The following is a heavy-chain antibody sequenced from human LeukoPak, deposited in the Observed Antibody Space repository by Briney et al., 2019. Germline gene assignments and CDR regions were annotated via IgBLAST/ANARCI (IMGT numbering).Heavy chain of an antibody. CDR3: ARAGDYRAPGDDAFDI. J-gene: IGHJ3*02. V-gene: IGHV4-30-4*08. Sequence: PSETLSLTCTVSGGSISSGDYYWSWIRQPPGKGLEWIGYIYYSGSTYYNPSLKSRVTISVDTSKNQFSLKLSSVTAADTAVYYCARAGDYRAPGDDAFDIWGQGTMVTVSS. CDR1: GGSISSGDYY. D-gene: IGHD4-11*01. CDR2: IYYSGST.